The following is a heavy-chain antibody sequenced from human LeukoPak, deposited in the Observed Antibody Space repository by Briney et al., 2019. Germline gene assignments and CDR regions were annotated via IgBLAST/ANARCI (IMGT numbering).Heavy chain of an antibody. CDR1: GFTFDDHT. J-gene: IGHJ4*02. Sequence: PGGSLRLSCAASGFTFDDHTMYWVRQTPGKGLEWVSLINWDGGVTYYMDSVKGRFTISRDNSKNSLYLQMFSLRTEDTAMYYCAKATATVTTLSAFDYWGRGTLVTVSS. CDR3: AKATATVTTLSAFDY. CDR2: INWDGGVT. V-gene: IGHV3-43*01. D-gene: IGHD4-17*01.